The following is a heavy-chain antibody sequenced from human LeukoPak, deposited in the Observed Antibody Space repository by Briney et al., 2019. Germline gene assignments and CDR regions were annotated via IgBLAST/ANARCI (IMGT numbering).Heavy chain of an antibody. D-gene: IGHD1-26*01. Sequence: GGSLRLSCRTSGFTFGDYAMNWVRQAPGKGLEWVGRTRNKANSYTTEYAASVKGRFTISRDDSKNSLYLQMNSLKTEDAAVYYCARGGTVWGQGTLVTVSS. CDR3: ARGGTV. V-gene: IGHV3-72*01. CDR1: GFTFGDYA. CDR2: TRNKANSYTT. J-gene: IGHJ4*02.